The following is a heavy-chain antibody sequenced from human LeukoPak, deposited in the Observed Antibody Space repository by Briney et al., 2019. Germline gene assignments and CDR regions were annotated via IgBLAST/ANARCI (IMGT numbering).Heavy chain of an antibody. D-gene: IGHD3-16*01. V-gene: IGHV3-23*01. CDR2: ISDSGGAT. Sequence: GGSLRLSCAASGFRFSSYAMTWVRQVPGKGLEWVSTISDSGGATFYADSVKGRFTISRDNSKNTLYLQMNSLRVDDTAVYYCAKDSYMITFGGRGQGTLVTVSS. CDR3: AKDSYMITFGG. CDR1: GFRFSSYA. J-gene: IGHJ4*02.